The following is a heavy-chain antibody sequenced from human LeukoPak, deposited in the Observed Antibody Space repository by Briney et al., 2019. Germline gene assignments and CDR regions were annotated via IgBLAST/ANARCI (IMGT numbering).Heavy chain of an antibody. CDR2: ISGSGSTV. CDR1: GFTFSSYE. D-gene: IGHD3-16*01. J-gene: IGHJ6*02. Sequence: QPGGSLRLSCAASGFTFSSYEMNWVRQGPGKGLEWVSYISGSGSTVCYADSVKGRFTISRDNAKNSLNLQMNSLRAEDTAVYYCARGDAGYYYGMDVWGQGTTVTVSS. V-gene: IGHV3-48*03. CDR3: ARGDAGYYYGMDV.